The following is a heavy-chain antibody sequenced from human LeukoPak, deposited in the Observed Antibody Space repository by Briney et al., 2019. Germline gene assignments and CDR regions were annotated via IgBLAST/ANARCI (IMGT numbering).Heavy chain of an antibody. Sequence: GGSLRLSCAASGFTFSSYGMHWVRQAPGKGLEWVSAISGSGGSTYYADSVKGRFTISRDNSKNTLYLQMNSLEPEDTAVYYCARADYYTSGTFRYYFDYWGQGTLVSVSS. J-gene: IGHJ4*02. CDR2: ISGSGGST. CDR1: GFTFSSYG. CDR3: ARADYYTSGTFRYYFDY. D-gene: IGHD3-10*01. V-gene: IGHV3-23*01.